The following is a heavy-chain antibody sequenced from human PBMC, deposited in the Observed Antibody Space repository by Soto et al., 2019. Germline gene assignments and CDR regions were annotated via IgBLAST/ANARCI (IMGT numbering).Heavy chain of an antibody. J-gene: IGHJ4*02. D-gene: IGHD3-9*01. CDR3: TTEHNYDILTGYYRGEDY. V-gene: IGHV3-15*01. CDR1: GFTFSNAW. CDR2: IKSKTDGGTT. Sequence: GGSLRLSCAASGFTFSNAWMSWVRQAPGKGLEWVGRIKSKTDGGTTDYAAAVKGRFTISRDDSKNTLYLQMNSLKTEDTAVYYCTTEHNYDILTGYYRGEDYWGQGTLVTVSS.